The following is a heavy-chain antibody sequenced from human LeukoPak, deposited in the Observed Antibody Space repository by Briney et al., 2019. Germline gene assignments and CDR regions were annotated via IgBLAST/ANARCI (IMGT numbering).Heavy chain of an antibody. D-gene: IGHD2-2*01. Sequence: ASVKVSCKASGYTFTSYYMRWVRQAPGQGLEWMGIINPSGGSTSYAQKFQGRVTMTRDTSTSTVYMELSSLRSEDTAVYYCARNSLCSSTSCYSHFDYWGQGTLVTVSS. J-gene: IGHJ4*02. CDR2: INPSGGST. CDR1: GYTFTSYY. CDR3: ARNSLCSSTSCYSHFDY. V-gene: IGHV1-46*03.